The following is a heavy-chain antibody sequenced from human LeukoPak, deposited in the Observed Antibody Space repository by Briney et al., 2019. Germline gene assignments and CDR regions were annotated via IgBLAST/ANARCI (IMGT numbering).Heavy chain of an antibody. V-gene: IGHV4-34*01. CDR1: GGSFSGYY. CDR2: INHSGST. D-gene: IGHD3-10*01. Sequence: PSETLSLTCAVYGGSFSGYYWSWIRQPPGKGLEWIGEINHSGSTNYNPSLKSRVTISVDTSKNQFSLKLSSVTAADTAVYYCARGCRPYYYGSGSYSDWGQGTLVTVSS. CDR3: ARGCRPYYYGSGSYSD. J-gene: IGHJ4*02.